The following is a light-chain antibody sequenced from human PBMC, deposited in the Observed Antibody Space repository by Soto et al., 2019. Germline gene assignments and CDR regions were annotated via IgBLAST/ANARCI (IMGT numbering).Light chain of an antibody. CDR2: DVS. CDR3: SSYTSSSTYD. J-gene: IGLJ1*01. Sequence: QSVLTQPASVSGSPGQSITISCTGTSSDVGGYNYVSWYQQHPGKAPKLMIYDVSNRPSGVSNRFSGSKSGNTASLTISGLQAEDEADYYCSSYTSSSTYDFGTGTKVT. CDR1: SSDVGGYNY. V-gene: IGLV2-14*01.